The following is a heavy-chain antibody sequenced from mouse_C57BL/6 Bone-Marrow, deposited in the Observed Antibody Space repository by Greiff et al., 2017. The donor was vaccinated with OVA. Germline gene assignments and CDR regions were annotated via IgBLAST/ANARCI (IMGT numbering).Heavy chain of an antibody. V-gene: IGHV10-1*01. CDR3: VRHGEVFDY. CDR1: GFSFNTYA. Sequence: EVMLVESGGGLVQPKGSLKLSCAASGFSFNTYAMNWVRQAPGKGLEWVARIRSKSNNYATYYADSVKDRFTISRDDSESMLYLQMNNLKTEDTAMYYCVRHGEVFDYWGQGTTLTVSS. CDR2: IRSKSNNYAT. J-gene: IGHJ2*01.